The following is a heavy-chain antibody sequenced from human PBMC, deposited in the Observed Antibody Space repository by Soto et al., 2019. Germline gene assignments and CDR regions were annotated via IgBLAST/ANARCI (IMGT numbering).Heavy chain of an antibody. D-gene: IGHD3-9*01. J-gene: IGHJ5*02. CDR1: GGSISSHY. CDR3: ASRNYDILKGDWFDP. Sequence: SETLSLTCTVSGGSISSHYWTWIRQPPGKGLEWIGYIYYSGITYYNPSLRSRVTISVDTSKNQFSLKLSSVTAADTAVYYCASRNYDILKGDWFDPWGQGTLVTVSS. CDR2: IYYSGIT. V-gene: IGHV4-59*11.